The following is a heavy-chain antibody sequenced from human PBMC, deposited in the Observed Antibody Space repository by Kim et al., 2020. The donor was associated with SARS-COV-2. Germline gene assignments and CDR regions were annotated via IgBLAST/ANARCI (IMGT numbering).Heavy chain of an antibody. J-gene: IGHJ4*02. Sequence: NYNPTLRSRVTMSVDTSKNTCSLKLSAVTAADTAVYYCARAGSGIAAADHWGQGTLVTVSS. V-gene: IGHV4-4*07. CDR3: ARAGSGIAAADH. D-gene: IGHD6-13*01.